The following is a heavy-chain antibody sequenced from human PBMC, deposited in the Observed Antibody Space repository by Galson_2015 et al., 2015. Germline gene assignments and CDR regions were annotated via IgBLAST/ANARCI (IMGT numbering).Heavy chain of an antibody. Sequence: SLRLACAASGVTFSSYGMHWVRQAPGKGLVWGAVIWYDGSNKYYADSVKGRFTISRDNSKNTLYLQMNSLKTEDTAVYYCTSRGVPYCSSTSCYFDYWGQGTLVTVSS. V-gene: IGHV3-33*01. CDR1: GVTFSSYG. D-gene: IGHD2-2*01. CDR3: TSRGVPYCSSTSCYFDY. J-gene: IGHJ4*02. CDR2: IWYDGSNK.